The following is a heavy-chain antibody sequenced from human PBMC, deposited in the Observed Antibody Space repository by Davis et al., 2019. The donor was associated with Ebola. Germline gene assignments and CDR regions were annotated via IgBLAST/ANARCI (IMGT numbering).Heavy chain of an antibody. CDR2: IYSGGST. CDR3: ARALWGGYGYYFDY. J-gene: IGHJ4*02. D-gene: IGHD3-3*01. Sequence: GESLKISCAASGFTVSSNYMSWVRQAPGKGLEWVSVIYSGGSTYYADSVKGRFTISRDNSKNTLYLQMNSLRAEDTAVYYCARALWGGYGYYFDYWGQGTLVTVSS. CDR1: GFTVSSNY. V-gene: IGHV3-53*01.